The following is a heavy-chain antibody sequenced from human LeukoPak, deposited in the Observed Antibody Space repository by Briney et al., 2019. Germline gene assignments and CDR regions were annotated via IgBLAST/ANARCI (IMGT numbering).Heavy chain of an antibody. CDR3: ARNRGDPSYFDY. V-gene: IGHV3-21*01. CDR1: GFTFNGYS. D-gene: IGHD4-17*01. Sequence: GGSLRLSCTASGFTFNGYSMNWVRQAPGKGPEWVSSISTSSSYIYYADSVKGRFTISRNNPKNSLFLQMNSLRAEDPAVYYCARNRGDPSYFDYWGQGTLVTVSS. J-gene: IGHJ4*02. CDR2: ISTSSSYI.